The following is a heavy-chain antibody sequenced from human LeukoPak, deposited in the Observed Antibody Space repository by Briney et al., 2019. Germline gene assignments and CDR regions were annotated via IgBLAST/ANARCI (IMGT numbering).Heavy chain of an antibody. CDR2: ISYDGSNK. CDR1: GFTFSSYA. CDR3: ARGANYNFWSPFDY. Sequence: PGRYPRLSCAASGFTFSSYAMHWVRQAPGKGLEWVAVISYDGSNKYYADSVKGRFTISRDNSKNTLYLQMNSLRAEDTAVYYCARGANYNFWSPFDYWGQGTLVTVSS. J-gene: IGHJ4*02. D-gene: IGHD3-3*01. V-gene: IGHV3-30-3*01.